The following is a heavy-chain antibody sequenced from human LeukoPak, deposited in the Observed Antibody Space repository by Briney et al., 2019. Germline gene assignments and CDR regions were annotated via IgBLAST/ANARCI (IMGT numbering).Heavy chain of an antibody. V-gene: IGHV3-74*01. D-gene: IGHD3-3*01. J-gene: IGHJ5*02. Sequence: SGGSLRLSCAASGFIFSSYWMHWVRQVPGKGLVWVSRINSYGNSTRYADSVKGRFTISRDNAKNTLYLQMNSLRAEDTAVYYCTRGGPLRITRFGAVEGSNWLDPWGQGTLVTVSS. CDR2: INSYGNST. CDR1: GFIFSSYW. CDR3: TRGGPLRITRFGAVEGSNWLDP.